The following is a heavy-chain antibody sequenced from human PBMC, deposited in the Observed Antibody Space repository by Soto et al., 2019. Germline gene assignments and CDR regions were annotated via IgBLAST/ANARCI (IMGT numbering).Heavy chain of an antibody. CDR3: ARVRQGCSANNCYFDP. CDR2: VHISGHS. J-gene: IGHJ5*01. Sequence: SSETLSLTCTLSGGSVRAPDWWNWVRQSPDKGLEWIAEVHISGHSNYNPSLRSRVSESIDSSKNQFYLNLNSVTAADTAIYYCARVRQGCSANNCYFDPWGQGTQVTVSS. CDR1: GGSVRAPDW. V-gene: IGHV4-4*02. D-gene: IGHD1-1*01.